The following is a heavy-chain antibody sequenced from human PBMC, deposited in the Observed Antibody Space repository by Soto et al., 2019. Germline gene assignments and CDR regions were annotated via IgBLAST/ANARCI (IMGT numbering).Heavy chain of an antibody. Sequence: EVQLLESGGGLVQPGGSLRLSCAASGFPFSSYAMNRVRQAPGKGLEWVSAIVGSGASSYYADSVRGRFTISRDNSKNTLFLQMNDLRGEDTAVYYCAKDFIESTATGLLSDVWGKGTTVTVSS. CDR3: AKDFIESTATGLLSDV. CDR2: IVGSGASS. V-gene: IGHV3-23*01. CDR1: GFPFSSYA. J-gene: IGHJ6*04. D-gene: IGHD2-15*01.